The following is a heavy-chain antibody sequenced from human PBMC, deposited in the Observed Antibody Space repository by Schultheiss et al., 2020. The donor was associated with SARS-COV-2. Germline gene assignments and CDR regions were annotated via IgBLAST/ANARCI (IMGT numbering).Heavy chain of an antibody. J-gene: IGHJ4*02. Sequence: GESLKISCAASGFTFSSYWMSWVRQAPGKGLVWLANIKEDGTDKYYVDSVKGRFTISRDNAKNSLYLQMNSLRAEDTAVYYCARDPLGRDGYNSLDFWGQGTLVTVSS. D-gene: IGHD5-24*01. V-gene: IGHV3-7*03. CDR2: IKEDGTDK. CDR3: ARDPLGRDGYNSLDF. CDR1: GFTFSSYW.